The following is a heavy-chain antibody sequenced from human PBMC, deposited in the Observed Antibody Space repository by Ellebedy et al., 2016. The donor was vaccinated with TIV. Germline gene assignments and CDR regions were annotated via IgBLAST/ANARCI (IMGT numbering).Heavy chain of an antibody. CDR1: GGSLSTYY. Sequence: MPSETLSLTCAVSGGSLSTYYWTWIRQPPGKGLEWIGTFYYSGSTNYDPSLKSRVAISIDMSNNQFSLKLTSVTAADTAVYYCARDPGGTYPLFDYWGQGTLVTVSS. J-gene: IGHJ4*02. V-gene: IGHV4-59*01. CDR2: FYYSGST. CDR3: ARDPGGTYPLFDY. D-gene: IGHD1-26*01.